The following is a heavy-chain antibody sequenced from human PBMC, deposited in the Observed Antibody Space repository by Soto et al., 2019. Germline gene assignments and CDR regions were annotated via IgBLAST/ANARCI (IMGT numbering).Heavy chain of an antibody. V-gene: IGHV1-18*04. CDR1: GYTFTSYG. D-gene: IGHD3-3*01. Sequence: VASVEVSCKAPGYTFTSYGISWVRQAPGQGLEWMGWISAYNGNTNYAQKLQGRVTMTTDTSTSTAYMELRSLRSDDTAVYYCARYGKLRFLEWLISGGAFDIWGQGTVVTV. CDR2: ISAYNGNT. J-gene: IGHJ3*02. CDR3: ARYGKLRFLEWLISGGAFDI.